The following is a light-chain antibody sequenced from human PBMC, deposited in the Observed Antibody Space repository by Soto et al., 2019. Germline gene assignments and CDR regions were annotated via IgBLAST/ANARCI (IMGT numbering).Light chain of an antibody. J-gene: IGKJ1*01. Sequence: EIVMTQSPATLSSSPGETATLSCRASQYVGTRLAWYQHKPGQAPRLLIYYTSNRATGIPARFSGSGSGTDFTLTINSLAPEDFAIYYCHQRQSWPRTFGHGTKAAIK. CDR3: HQRQSWPRT. V-gene: IGKV3-11*01. CDR2: YTS. CDR1: QYVGTR.